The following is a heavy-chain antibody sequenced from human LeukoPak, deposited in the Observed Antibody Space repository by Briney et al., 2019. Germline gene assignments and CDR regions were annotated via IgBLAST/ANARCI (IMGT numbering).Heavy chain of an antibody. J-gene: IGHJ3*02. V-gene: IGHV4-59*01. CDR1: GGSISSYY. D-gene: IGHD3-22*01. CDR3: AREYYYDSSGGVVAFDI. Sequence: SETLSLTCTVSGGSISSYYWSWIPQPPGKGLEWIGYIYYSGSTNYNPSLKSRVTISVDTSKNQFSLKLSSVTAADTAVYYSAREYYYDSSGGVVAFDIWGQGTMVTVSS. CDR2: IYYSGST.